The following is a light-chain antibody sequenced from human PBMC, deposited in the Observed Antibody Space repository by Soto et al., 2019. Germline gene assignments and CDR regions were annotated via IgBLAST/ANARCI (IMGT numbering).Light chain of an antibody. CDR1: QSVSSN. V-gene: IGKV3-20*01. CDR2: GAS. Sequence: EIVMTQYTATLSVSPGERATLSCRASQSVSSNLAWYQQKPGQAPRLLIYGASTRATGIPDRFSGSGSGTDFTLTISRLEPEDFAVYYCQQYGGSSGNTFGQGTRLEIK. J-gene: IGKJ5*01. CDR3: QQYGGSSGNT.